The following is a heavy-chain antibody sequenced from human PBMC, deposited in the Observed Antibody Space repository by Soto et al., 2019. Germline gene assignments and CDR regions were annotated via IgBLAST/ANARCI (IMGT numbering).Heavy chain of an antibody. CDR3: ATDCDTTSCYNNYGVDV. D-gene: IGHD2-2*02. Sequence: SETLSLTCTVSGGSITTSGDYWSWIRQHPGKGLEWMGYIHYSGSTYYNPSLKSRVSISVDTSKNQFSLRLNSVTAADTAVYYSATDCDTTSCYNNYGVDVWGQGTTVTVSS. V-gene: IGHV4-31*03. CDR2: IHYSGST. CDR1: GGSITTSGDY. J-gene: IGHJ6*02.